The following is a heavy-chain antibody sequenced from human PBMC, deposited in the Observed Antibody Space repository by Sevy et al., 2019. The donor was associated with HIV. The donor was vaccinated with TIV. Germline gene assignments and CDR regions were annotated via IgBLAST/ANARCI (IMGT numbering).Heavy chain of an antibody. V-gene: IGHV1-69*13. J-gene: IGHJ4*02. CDR3: ARDMTCGGDCYYFDN. CDR1: GDTFRKYV. CDR2: IIPVYGTT. D-gene: IGHD2-21*02. Sequence: ASVKVSCKASGDTFRKYVISWVRQAPGQGLEWMGGIIPVYGTTNYAQKFQARVTFTADASTSTVYMELSTLRSEDTAVYYCARDMTCGGDCYYFDNWGQGTLVTVSS.